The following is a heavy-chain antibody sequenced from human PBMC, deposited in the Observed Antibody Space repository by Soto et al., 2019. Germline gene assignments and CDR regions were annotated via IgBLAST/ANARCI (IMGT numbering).Heavy chain of an antibody. D-gene: IGHD3-16*01. CDR1: GFTFNTYA. Sequence: VRLSCAASGFTFNTYAMIWVRQAPGKGLEWVSIISDSGRSTYNADSVKGRFAISRGNSKNMLYLQMNSLRGEDTAVYFCAKGRPSGGYYYVEAFDIWGQGSMVTVSS. CDR3: AKGRPSGGYYYVEAFDI. CDR2: ISDSGRST. J-gene: IGHJ3*02. V-gene: IGHV3-23*01.